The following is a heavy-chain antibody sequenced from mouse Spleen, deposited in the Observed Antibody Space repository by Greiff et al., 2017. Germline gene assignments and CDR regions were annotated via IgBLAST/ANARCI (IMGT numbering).Heavy chain of an antibody. CDR3: ARHDDYDGYFDY. J-gene: IGHJ2*01. Sequence: DVMLVESGGGLVKPGGSLKLSCAASGFTFSSYAMSWVRQTPEKRLEWVATISSGGSYTYYPDSVKGRFTISRDNAKNTLYLQMSSLRSEDTAMYYCARHDDYDGYFDYWGQGTTLTVSS. V-gene: IGHV5-9-1*01. CDR1: GFTFSSYA. D-gene: IGHD2-4*01. CDR2: ISSGGSYT.